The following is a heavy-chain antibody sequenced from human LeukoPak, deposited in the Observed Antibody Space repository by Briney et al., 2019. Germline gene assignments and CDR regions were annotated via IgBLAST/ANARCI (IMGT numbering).Heavy chain of an antibody. Sequence: SVKVSCEASGGTFSSYAISWVRQAPGQGLEWMGGIIPIFGTANYAQKFQGRVTITADESTSTAYMELSSLRSEDTAVYYCARDRPHYDSSGYYPGLFDYWGQGTLVTVSS. CDR1: GGTFSSYA. CDR3: ARDRPHYDSSGYYPGLFDY. CDR2: IIPIFGTA. D-gene: IGHD3-22*01. V-gene: IGHV1-69*13. J-gene: IGHJ4*02.